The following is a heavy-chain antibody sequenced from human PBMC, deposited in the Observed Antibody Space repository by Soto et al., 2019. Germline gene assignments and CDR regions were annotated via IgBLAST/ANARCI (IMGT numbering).Heavy chain of an antibody. CDR1: GFTFSSYK. V-gene: IGHV3-48*03. J-gene: IGHJ4*02. CDR3: ARLPLQLWLSYYFDY. CDR2: ISSTGDTI. D-gene: IGHD5-18*01. Sequence: GGSLRLSCAASGFTFSSYKMNWVRQAPGKGLEWVSYISSTGDTIYYADSVNVRFTISRDNAKNALCLQMNSLRAEDAAVYYCARLPLQLWLSYYFDYWGQGTLVTVSS.